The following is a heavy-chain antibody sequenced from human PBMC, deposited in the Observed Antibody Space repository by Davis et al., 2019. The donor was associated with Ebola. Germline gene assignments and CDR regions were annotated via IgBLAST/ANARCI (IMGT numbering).Heavy chain of an antibody. CDR1: GYTFTSYD. Sequence: ASVKVSCKASGYTFTSYDINWVRQATGQGLEWMGIINPSGGSTSYAQKFQGRVTMTRDTSTSTVYMELSSLRSEDTAVYYCARFVRDYIWGSYRYTGWFDPWGQGTLVTVSS. CDR3: ARFVRDYIWGSYRYTGWFDP. J-gene: IGHJ5*02. D-gene: IGHD3-16*02. V-gene: IGHV1-46*01. CDR2: INPSGGST.